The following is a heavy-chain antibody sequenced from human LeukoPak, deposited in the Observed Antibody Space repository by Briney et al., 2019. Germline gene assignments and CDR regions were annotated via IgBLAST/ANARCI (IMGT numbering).Heavy chain of an antibody. Sequence: PGGSLRLSCAASGFSFSDAWMSWVRQIPGKGLEWVGRIESKTDGGITDCAAPVKGRFTISRDDSTNTLYLQMNSLKSEDTAVYYCTTYGSGRKFDYWGQGILVTVSS. V-gene: IGHV3-15*04. CDR2: IESKTDGGIT. J-gene: IGHJ4*02. CDR3: TTYGSGRKFDY. CDR1: GFSFSDAW. D-gene: IGHD3-10*01.